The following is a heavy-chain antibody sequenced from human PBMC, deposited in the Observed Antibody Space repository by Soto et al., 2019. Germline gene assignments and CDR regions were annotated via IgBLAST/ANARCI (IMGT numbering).Heavy chain of an antibody. CDR3: VKAPKVVTHWFDP. V-gene: IGHV3-9*02. J-gene: IGHJ5*02. D-gene: IGHD2-21*02. CDR1: GFTSDDFA. CDR2: ISWNSESI. Sequence: EVQLVESGGGLVQPGGSLTLSCEASGFTSDDFAVHWVRQAPGEGLEWVSGISWNSESIAYADSVKGRFTISRDNAKNSLYLHLSSLRAEDTAFYYCVKAPKVVTHWFDPWGQGTLVTVSS.